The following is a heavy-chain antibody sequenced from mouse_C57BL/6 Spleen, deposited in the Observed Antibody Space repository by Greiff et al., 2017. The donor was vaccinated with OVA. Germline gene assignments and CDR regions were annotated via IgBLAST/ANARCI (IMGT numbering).Heavy chain of an antibody. V-gene: IGHV1-74*01. D-gene: IGHD2-4*01. Sequence: VQLQQPGAELVKPGASVKVSCKASGYTFTSYWMHWVKQRPGQGLEWIGRIHPSDSDTNYNQKFKGKATLTVDKSSSTAYMHLSSLPSEDSAVYYCAIRGDYQAWFAYWGQGTLVTVSA. CDR1: GYTFTSYW. CDR2: IHPSDSDT. CDR3: AIRGDYQAWFAY. J-gene: IGHJ3*01.